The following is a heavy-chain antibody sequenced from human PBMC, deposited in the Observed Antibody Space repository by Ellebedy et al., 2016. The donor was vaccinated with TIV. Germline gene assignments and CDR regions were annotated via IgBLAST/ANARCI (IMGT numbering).Heavy chain of an antibody. CDR2: ISAYNGNT. D-gene: IGHD1-26*01. J-gene: IGHJ4*02. CDR1: GYTFTSYG. Sequence: ASVKVSXKASGYTFTSYGISWVRQAPGQGLEWMGWISAYNGNTNYAQKLQGRVTMTTDTSTSTAYMELRSLRSDDTAVYYCARFLVVGPTLTAATSDEDFDYWGQGTLVTVSS. V-gene: IGHV1-18*01. CDR3: ARFLVVGPTLTAATSDEDFDY.